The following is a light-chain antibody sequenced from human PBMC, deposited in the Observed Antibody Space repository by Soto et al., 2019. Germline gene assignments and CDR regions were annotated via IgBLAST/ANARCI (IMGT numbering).Light chain of an antibody. Sequence: QSVLTQPPSASGTPGQWVTISCSRSSSNIRSNTVNWYQQLPGTAPKLLIYSNNQRPSGVPDRFSGSKSGTSASLAISGLQSEDEADYYCAAWDDSLNGYVFGTGTKVTVL. CDR1: SSNIRSNT. CDR2: SNN. J-gene: IGLJ1*01. V-gene: IGLV1-44*01. CDR3: AAWDDSLNGYV.